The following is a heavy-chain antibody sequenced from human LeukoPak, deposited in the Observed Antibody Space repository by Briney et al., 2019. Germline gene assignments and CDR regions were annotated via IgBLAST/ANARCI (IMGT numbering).Heavy chain of an antibody. D-gene: IGHD2-15*01. J-gene: IGHJ5*02. CDR1: GYTFTGYY. V-gene: IGHV1-2*02. CDR3: ARDVMVAAIGEVNWFDP. Sequence: ASVKVSCKASGYTFTGYYMHWVRQAPGQGLEWMGWINPNSGGTNYAQKFQGRVTMTRDTSISTAYMELSRLRSDDTAVYYCARDVMVAAIGEVNWFDPWGQGTLVTVSS. CDR2: INPNSGGT.